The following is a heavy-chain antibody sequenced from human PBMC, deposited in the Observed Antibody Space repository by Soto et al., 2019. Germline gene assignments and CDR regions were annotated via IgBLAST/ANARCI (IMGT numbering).Heavy chain of an antibody. Sequence: ASVKVSCKTSGYTFTGHYIHWVRQAPQQGPEWMGEIGPESGATRYAEKFRGRVTMTMDTSITTVYMELRNLSPDDTAVYYCGRGRSGQIVIFYWGQGTPVTVS. D-gene: IGHD1-26*01. CDR3: GRGRSGQIVIFY. CDR2: IGPESGAT. V-gene: IGHV1-2*02. J-gene: IGHJ4*02. CDR1: GYTFTGHY.